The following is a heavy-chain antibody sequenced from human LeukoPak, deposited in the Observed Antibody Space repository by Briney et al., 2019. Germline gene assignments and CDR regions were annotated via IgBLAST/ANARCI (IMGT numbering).Heavy chain of an antibody. CDR2: IYTDGST. J-gene: IGHJ4*02. CDR1: GFTFSSCA. CDR3: ARDPHGYNSYFDY. Sequence: PGGSLRLSCAASGFTFSSCAMSWVRQAPGKGLEWVSVIYTDGSTYYADSVKGRFTISRDISRNTVHLQMNSLRAGDTAVYYCARDPHGYNSYFDYWGQGTLVTVSS. D-gene: IGHD5-24*01. V-gene: IGHV3-53*01.